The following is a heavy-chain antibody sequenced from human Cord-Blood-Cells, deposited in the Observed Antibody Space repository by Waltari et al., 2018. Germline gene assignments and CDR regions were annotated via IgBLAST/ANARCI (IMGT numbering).Heavy chain of an antibody. CDR2: LRWNSGSI. J-gene: IGHJ6*02. CDR3: AKAGGGYCSGGSCYEAYYYYYYGMDV. V-gene: IGHV3-9*01. Sequence: GGALVQPGTSLRLSCAASGFTFDAYAMHWVRQAPGQGLEWVSGLRWNSGSIGYADFVTGRFTISRDNAKNSMYLQLNSLRAEDTALYYFAKAGGGYCSGGSCYEAYYYYYYGMDVCGQGTTVTVSS. CDR1: GFTFDAYA. D-gene: IGHD2-15*01.